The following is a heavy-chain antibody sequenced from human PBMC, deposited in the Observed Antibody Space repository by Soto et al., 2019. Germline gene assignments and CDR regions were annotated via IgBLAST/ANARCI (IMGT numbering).Heavy chain of an antibody. V-gene: IGHV3-74*01. Sequence: EVQLVESGGGLVQPGGSLRLSCAASGFTFSSYWMHWVRQAPGKGLVWVSRINSDGSSTSYADSVKGRFTISRDNAKNTLYLQMNSLRAEDTAVYYCARDRSHDYGDQFDAFDIWGQGTMVTVSS. J-gene: IGHJ3*02. CDR1: GFTFSSYW. D-gene: IGHD4-17*01. CDR2: INSDGSST. CDR3: ARDRSHDYGDQFDAFDI.